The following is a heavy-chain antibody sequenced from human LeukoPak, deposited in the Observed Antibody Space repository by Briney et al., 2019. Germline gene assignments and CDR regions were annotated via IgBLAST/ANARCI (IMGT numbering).Heavy chain of an antibody. J-gene: IGHJ4*02. CDR3: ARGLTRDYIWGSYRPQGGYFDY. Sequence: SETLSLTCAVYGGSFSGYYWSWIRQPPGKGLEWIGEINHSGSTNYNPSLKSRVTISVDTSKNQFSLKLSSVPAADTAVYYCARGLTRDYIWGSYRPQGGYFDYWGQGTLVTVSS. CDR2: INHSGST. CDR1: GGSFSGYY. V-gene: IGHV4-34*01. D-gene: IGHD3-16*02.